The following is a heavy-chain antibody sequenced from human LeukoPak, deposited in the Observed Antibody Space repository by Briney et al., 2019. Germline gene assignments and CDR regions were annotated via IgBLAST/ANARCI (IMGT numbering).Heavy chain of an antibody. J-gene: IGHJ4*02. V-gene: IGHV4-38-2*02. CDR1: GYSISSGYY. D-gene: IGHD5-18*01. CDR2: IYYSGST. Sequence: SETLSLTCTVSGYSISSGYYWGWIRQPPGKGLEWIGSIYYSGSTYYNPSLKSRVTISVDTSKNQFSLKLSSVTAADTAVYYCARDRRYSYGYNDYWGQGTLVTVSS. CDR3: ARDRRYSYGYNDY.